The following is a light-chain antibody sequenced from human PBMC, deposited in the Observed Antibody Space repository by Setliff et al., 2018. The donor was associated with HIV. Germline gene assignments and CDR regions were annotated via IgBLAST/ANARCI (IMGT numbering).Light chain of an antibody. CDR1: QSVSSNY. V-gene: IGKV3-20*01. CDR3: QQYAFSPPT. Sequence: EIVLTQSPGTLSLSPGERATVSCRASQSVSSNYVAWYQQKPGQAPRLLIYGASRRATGIPDRFTGSESGTDFTLTISRLEPEDFAVYYCQQYAFSPPTFGQGTKVDIK. J-gene: IGKJ1*01. CDR2: GAS.